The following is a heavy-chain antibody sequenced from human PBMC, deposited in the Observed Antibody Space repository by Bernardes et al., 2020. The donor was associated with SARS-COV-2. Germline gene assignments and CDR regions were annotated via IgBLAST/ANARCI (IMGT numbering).Heavy chain of an antibody. D-gene: IGHD4-17*01. J-gene: IGHJ4*02. Sequence: TLSLTCTVSGGSISSTTYYWDWIRQPPGKGLEWIGSIYYSGSTYYNPSLKSRVTISVDTSKNQFSLKLSSVTAADTAVYYCARHLYGEVDYWGQGTLVTVSS. V-gene: IGHV4-39*01. CDR2: IYYSGST. CDR1: GGSISSTTYY. CDR3: ARHLYGEVDY.